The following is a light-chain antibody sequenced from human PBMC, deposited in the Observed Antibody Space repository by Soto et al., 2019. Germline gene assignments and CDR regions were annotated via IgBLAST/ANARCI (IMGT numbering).Light chain of an antibody. CDR3: NSYTSNNTYV. CDR2: EVT. V-gene: IGLV2-14*01. CDR1: SSDVGFYNY. Sequence: QSVLTQPASVSGSPGQSIAISCTGSSSDVGFYNYISWYQQHPGKVPKLIIYEVTNRPSGVSNRFSGSKSGNTASLTISGLRAEDEADYYCNSYTSNNTYVFGTGTKVTVL. J-gene: IGLJ1*01.